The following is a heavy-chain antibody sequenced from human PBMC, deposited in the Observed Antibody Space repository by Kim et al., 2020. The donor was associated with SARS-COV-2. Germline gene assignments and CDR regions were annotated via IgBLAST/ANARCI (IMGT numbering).Heavy chain of an antibody. V-gene: IGHV3-30*03. CDR1: GFTFSSYG. D-gene: IGHD6-19*01. Sequence: GGSLRLSCAASGFTFSSYGMHWVRQAPGKGLEWVAVISYDGSNKYYADSVKGRFTISRDNSKNTLYLQMNSLRAEDTAVYYCASLMLEQWHDFDYWGQGTLVTVSS. CDR2: ISYDGSNK. CDR3: ASLMLEQWHDFDY. J-gene: IGHJ4*02.